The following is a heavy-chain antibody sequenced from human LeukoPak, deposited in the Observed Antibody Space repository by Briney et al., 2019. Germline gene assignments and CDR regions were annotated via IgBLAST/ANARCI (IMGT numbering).Heavy chain of an antibody. CDR2: ISAYNGNT. D-gene: IGHD2-2*01. J-gene: IGHJ4*02. V-gene: IGHV1-18*01. CDR3: ARVPVGHSSTSFGFDY. CDR1: GYTFTSYG. Sequence: ASVKVSCKASGYTFTSYGISWVRQAPGQGLEWMGWISAYNGNTNYAQKLQGRVTMTRDTSTSTVYMELSGLRSEDTAVYYCARVPVGHSSTSFGFDYWGQGTLVTVSS.